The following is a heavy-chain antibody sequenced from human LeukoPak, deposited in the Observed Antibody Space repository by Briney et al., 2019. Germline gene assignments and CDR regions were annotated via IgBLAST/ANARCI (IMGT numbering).Heavy chain of an antibody. Sequence: GGSLRLSGAASGFTFSNYAFNWVRQAPGKGLEWVSSISSGGSYIFYADSVRGRFTISRDNAMNSLYLQMNSLRAEDTAVYYCARDGSGWSRDYWGQGTLVTVSS. CDR1: GFTFSNYA. CDR3: ARDGSGWSRDY. J-gene: IGHJ4*02. CDR2: ISSGGSYI. V-gene: IGHV3-21*01. D-gene: IGHD6-19*01.